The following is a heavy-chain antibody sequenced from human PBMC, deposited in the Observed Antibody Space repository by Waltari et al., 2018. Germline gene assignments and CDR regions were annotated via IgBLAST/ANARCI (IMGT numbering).Heavy chain of an antibody. CDR2: IWYDGSNK. Sequence: GESGGGVVQPGRSLRLSCAASGFTFSSYGMHWVRQAPGKGLEWVAVIWYDGSNKYYADSVKGRFTISRDNSKNTLYLQMNSLRAEDTAVYYCAKSRDIGTAGRGDLGYWGQGTLVTVSS. D-gene: IGHD6-13*01. CDR1: GFTFSSYG. J-gene: IGHJ4*02. CDR3: AKSRDIGTAGRGDLGY. V-gene: IGHV3-33*06.